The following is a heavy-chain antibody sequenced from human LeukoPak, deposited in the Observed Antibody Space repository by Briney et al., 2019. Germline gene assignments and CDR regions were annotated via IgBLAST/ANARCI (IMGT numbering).Heavy chain of an antibody. CDR3: ARDVGNYDSGTSSFYY. D-gene: IGHD3-10*01. J-gene: IGHJ4*02. CDR1: GYTFSSHG. Sequence: PGGSLRVSRAASGYTFSSHGMFWVRQAPGKGLEWVAIIWYDGSKKYYADSVKGRFTISRDQSKNTLYLQMNSLTAEDTAVYYCARDVGNYDSGTSSFYYSGQGTLVTVS. CDR2: IWYDGSKK. V-gene: IGHV3-33*01.